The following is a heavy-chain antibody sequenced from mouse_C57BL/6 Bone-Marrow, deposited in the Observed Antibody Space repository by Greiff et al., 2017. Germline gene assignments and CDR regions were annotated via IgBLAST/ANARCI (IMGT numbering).Heavy chain of an antibody. V-gene: IGHV1-81*01. J-gene: IGHJ3*01. D-gene: IGHD2-3*01. CDR2: IYPRSGNT. Sequence: VKLQESGAELARPGASVKLSCKASGYTFTSYGISWVKQRTGQGLEWIGEIYPRSGNTYYNEKFKGKATLTADKSSSTAYMELRSLTSEDSAVYFCARGNDGYLFAYWGQGTLVTVSA. CDR1: GYTFTSYG. CDR3: ARGNDGYLFAY.